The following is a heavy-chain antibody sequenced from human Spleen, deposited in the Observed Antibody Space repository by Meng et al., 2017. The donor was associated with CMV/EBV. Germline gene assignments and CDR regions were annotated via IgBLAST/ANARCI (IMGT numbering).Heavy chain of an antibody. D-gene: IGHD2/OR15-2a*01. CDR2: ISSSSSYI. CDR1: GFTFSSYS. J-gene: IGHJ6*02. CDR3: AKGTTKYIYYGMDV. V-gene: IGHV3-21*04. Sequence: GGSLRLSCAASGFTFSSYSMNWVRQAPGKGLEWVSSISSSSSYIYYADSVKGRFTISRDNAKNSLYLQMNRLRADDTAVYYCAKGTTKYIYYGMDVWGQGTTVTVSS.